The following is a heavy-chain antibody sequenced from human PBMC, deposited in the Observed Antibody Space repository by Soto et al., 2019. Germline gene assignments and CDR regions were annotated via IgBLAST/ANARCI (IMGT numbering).Heavy chain of an antibody. Sequence: GGSLRLSCAASGFTFSDHYMDWVRQAPGKGLEWVGRTRNKANSYTTEYAASVKGRFTISRDDSKNSLYLQMNSLKTEDTAVYYCARGGYYYDSSGYYYWGQGTLVTVSS. D-gene: IGHD3-22*01. CDR1: GFTFSDHY. J-gene: IGHJ4*02. CDR2: TRNKANSYTT. V-gene: IGHV3-72*01. CDR3: ARGGYYYDSSGYYY.